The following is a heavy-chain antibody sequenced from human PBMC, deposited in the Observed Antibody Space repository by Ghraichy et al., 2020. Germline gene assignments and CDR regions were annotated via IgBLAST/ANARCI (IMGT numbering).Heavy chain of an antibody. D-gene: IGHD6-13*01. CDR2: IWYDGSNK. CDR3: ARDHSSSWYVPLLYYYYGMDV. Sequence: GVLRLSCAASGFTFSSYGMHWVRQAPGKGLEWVAVIWYDGSNKYYADSVKGRFTISRDNSKNTLYLQMNSLRAEDTAVYYCARDHSSSWYVPLLYYYYGMDVWGQGTTVTVSS. J-gene: IGHJ6*02. V-gene: IGHV3-33*01. CDR1: GFTFSSYG.